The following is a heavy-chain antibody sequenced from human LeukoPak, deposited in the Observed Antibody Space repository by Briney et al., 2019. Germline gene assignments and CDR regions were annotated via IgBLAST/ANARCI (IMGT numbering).Heavy chain of an antibody. D-gene: IGHD2-15*01. Sequence: ASVKVSCKASGYTFTGYYMHWVRQAPGQGLEWMGWINPNSGNTGYAQKFQGRVTITRNTSISTAYMELSSLRSEDTAVYYCAIRYCSGGSCYFDYWGQGTLVTVSS. CDR3: AIRYCSGGSCYFDY. CDR2: INPNSGNT. J-gene: IGHJ4*02. V-gene: IGHV1-8*03. CDR1: GYTFTGYY.